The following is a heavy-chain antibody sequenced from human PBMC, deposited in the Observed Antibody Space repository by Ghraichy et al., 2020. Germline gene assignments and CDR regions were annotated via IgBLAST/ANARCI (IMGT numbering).Heavy chain of an antibody. Sequence: SQTLSLTCTVSGGSISSRSHYWGWIRQPPGKGLEWIGSIYYSGSTYYNPSLKSRVTISVDTSKNQFSLKLSSVTAADTAVYYCASHYYDSSGSLDYFEYWGQGTLLTVS. D-gene: IGHD3-22*01. CDR3: ASHYYDSSGSLDYFEY. CDR2: IYYSGST. V-gene: IGHV4-39*01. J-gene: IGHJ4*02. CDR1: GGSISSRSHY.